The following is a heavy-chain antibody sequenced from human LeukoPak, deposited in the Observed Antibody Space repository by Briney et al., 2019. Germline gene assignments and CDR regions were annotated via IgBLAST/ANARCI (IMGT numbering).Heavy chain of an antibody. CDR2: TYYRSKWHN. CDR1: GDSVSNNVAV. V-gene: IGHV6-1*01. D-gene: IGHD1-26*01. Sequence: SQTLSLTCVIPGDSVSNNVAVWNWIRQSPSRGLEWLGRTYYRSKWHNHYAVSMESRITISPDTSKNQFYLQLDSVTPEDTAVYYCARDAVGASLFEYWGQGTLVTVSS. CDR3: ARDAVGASLFEY. J-gene: IGHJ4*02.